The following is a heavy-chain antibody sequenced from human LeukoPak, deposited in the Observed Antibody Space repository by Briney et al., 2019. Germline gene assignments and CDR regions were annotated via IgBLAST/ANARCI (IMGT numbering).Heavy chain of an antibody. CDR2: TIPIFGTA. D-gene: IGHD1-1*01. Sequence: ASVKVSCKASGGTFSSYAISWVRQAPGQGLEWMGGTIPIFGTANYAQKFQGRVTITADESTSTAYMELSSLRSEDTAVYYCARARVYNWNDEGWFDPWGQGTLVTVSS. J-gene: IGHJ5*02. CDR3: ARARVYNWNDEGWFDP. CDR1: GGTFSSYA. V-gene: IGHV1-69*01.